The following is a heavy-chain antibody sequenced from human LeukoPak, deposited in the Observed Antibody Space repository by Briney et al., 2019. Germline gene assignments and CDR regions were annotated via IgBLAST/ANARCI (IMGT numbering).Heavy chain of an antibody. CDR3: ARDGSWGDYASESDY. Sequence: PGGSLRLSCAASGFTFSSYWMSWVRQAPGKGLEWVANIKQDGNEKYYVDSVKGRFTISRDNAKNSLYLQMNSLRAEDTAVYYCARDGSWGDYASESDYWGQGTLVTVSS. CDR1: GFTFSSYW. V-gene: IGHV3-7*01. CDR2: IKQDGNEK. J-gene: IGHJ4*02. D-gene: IGHD2-15*01.